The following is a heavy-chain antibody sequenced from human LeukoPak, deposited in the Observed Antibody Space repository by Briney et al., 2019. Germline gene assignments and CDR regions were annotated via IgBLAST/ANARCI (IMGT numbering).Heavy chain of an antibody. CDR3: ARRTYYYYMDV. V-gene: IGHV4-34*01. Sequence: PSETLSLTCAVYGGSFSGYYWSWIRQPPGKGLEWIGEINHSGSTNYNPSLKSRLTISVDTPKNQLSLKLSSVTAADTALYYCARRTYYYYMDVWGKGTTVIVS. CDR2: INHSGST. J-gene: IGHJ6*03. CDR1: GGSFSGYY.